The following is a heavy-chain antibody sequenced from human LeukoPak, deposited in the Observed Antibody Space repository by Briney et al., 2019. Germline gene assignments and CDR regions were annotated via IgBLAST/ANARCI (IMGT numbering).Heavy chain of an antibody. CDR2: ISAYNGNT. J-gene: IGHJ4*02. CDR1: GYTFTSYG. D-gene: IGHD6-6*01. V-gene: IGHV1-18*01. CDR3: ARDLSIAAPRYFDY. Sequence: ASAKVSCKASGYTFTSYGISWVRQAPGQGLEWMGWISAYNGNTNYAQKLQGRVTMTTDTSTSTAYMELRSLRSDDTAVYYCARDLSIAAPRYFDYWGQGTLVTVSS.